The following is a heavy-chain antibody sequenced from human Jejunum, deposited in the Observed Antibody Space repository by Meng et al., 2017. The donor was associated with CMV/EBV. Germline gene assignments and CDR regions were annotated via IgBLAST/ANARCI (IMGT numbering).Heavy chain of an antibody. V-gene: IGHV3-23*01. CDR1: FTFNNHA. Sequence: FTFNNHAMNWVRQAPGKGLEWVSIIGADSGGIQYGDSVKGRFTISRDNSKNTLYLQMDSLRVEDTAKYFCAKGGQEVPLTRRSDYWGQGTLVTVSS. CDR2: IGADSGGI. CDR3: AKGGQEVPLTRRSDY. D-gene: IGHD2-15*01. J-gene: IGHJ4*02.